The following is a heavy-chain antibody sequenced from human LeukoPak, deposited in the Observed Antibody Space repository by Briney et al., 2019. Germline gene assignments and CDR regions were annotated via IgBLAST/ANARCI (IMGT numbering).Heavy chain of an antibody. Sequence: GGSLRLSCAASGFTFSSYAMSWVRQAPGKGLEWVSAISGSGGSTYYADSVKGRFTISRDNSKNTLYLQMNSLRAEDTAVYYCAKEMYCSGGRCKTFDYWGQGTLVTVSS. V-gene: IGHV3-23*01. CDR2: ISGSGGST. CDR1: GFTFSSYA. J-gene: IGHJ4*02. D-gene: IGHD2-15*01. CDR3: AKEMYCSGGRCKTFDY.